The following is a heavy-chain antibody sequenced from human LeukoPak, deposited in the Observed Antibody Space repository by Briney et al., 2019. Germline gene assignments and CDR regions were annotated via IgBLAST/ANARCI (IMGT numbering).Heavy chain of an antibody. CDR2: ISSSGSTI. CDR1: GFTFSSYE. D-gene: IGHD2-21*01. V-gene: IGHV3-48*03. J-gene: IGHJ4*02. CDR3: ARGSRRYCDS. Sequence: GGFLRLSCAASGFTFSSYEMNWVRQAPGKGLEWVSYISSSGSTIYYADSVKGRFTISRDNAKNSLYLQMNSLSAEDTAVYYCARGSRRYCDSWGQGTLVTVSS.